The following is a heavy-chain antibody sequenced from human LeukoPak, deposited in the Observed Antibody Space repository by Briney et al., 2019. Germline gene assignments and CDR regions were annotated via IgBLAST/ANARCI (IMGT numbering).Heavy chain of an antibody. CDR3: LTSTRSHRFDF. CDR2: IKQDGSDK. J-gene: IGHJ4*02. V-gene: IGHV3-7*01. D-gene: IGHD2-15*01. CDR1: GFAFSSYW. Sequence: GGSLRLSCAASGFAFSSYWMCWVRQAPGKGLEWVAIIKQDGSDKHYVDSVEGRFIISRDNAKNSLYLRMNSLRAEDTAVYYCLTSTRSHRFDFWGQGTLVTVSS.